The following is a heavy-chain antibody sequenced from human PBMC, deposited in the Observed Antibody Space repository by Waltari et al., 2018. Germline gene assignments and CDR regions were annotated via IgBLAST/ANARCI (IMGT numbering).Heavy chain of an antibody. J-gene: IGHJ4*02. V-gene: IGHV4-59*11. CDR2: IYYSGST. CDR3: AREVLWGFDY. Sequence: QVQLQESGPGLVKPSETLSLTCTVSGGSFCSHYWSWSRPPPGKGLEWIGYIYYSGSTNYNPSLKSRVTISVDTSKNQFSLKLSSVTAADTAVYYCAREVLWGFDYWGQGTLVTVSS. CDR1: GGSFCSHY. D-gene: IGHD2-2*01.